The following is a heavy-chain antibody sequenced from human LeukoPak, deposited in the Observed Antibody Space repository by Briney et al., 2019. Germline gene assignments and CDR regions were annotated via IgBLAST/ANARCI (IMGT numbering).Heavy chain of an antibody. D-gene: IGHD6-6*01. J-gene: IGHJ3*02. V-gene: IGHV4-59*01. CDR1: GGSISSYY. CDR3: ARQGVVWYCSSSHDAFDI. Sequence: SETLSLTCTVSGGSISSYYWSWIRQPPGKGLEWIGYIYYSGSTNYNPSLRSRVTISVDTSKNQFSLKLSSVTAADTAVYYCARQGVVWYCSSSHDAFDIWGQGTMVTVSS. CDR2: IYYSGST.